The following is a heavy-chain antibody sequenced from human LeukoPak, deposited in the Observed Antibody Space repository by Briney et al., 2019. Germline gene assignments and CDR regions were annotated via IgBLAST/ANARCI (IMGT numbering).Heavy chain of an antibody. CDR3: ASAREYCDTAECYEYFQH. CDR1: GFTFSSYA. CDR2: ISGSDGST. J-gene: IGHJ1*01. V-gene: IGHV3-23*01. Sequence: GGSLRLSCAASGFTFSSYAMNWVRQAPGKGLEWVSAISGSDGSTYYADSVNGRFTISRDNSRNSLLLQMNSLRAEDTALYYCASAREYCDTAECYEYFQHWGQGTLVTVSS. D-gene: IGHD2/OR15-2a*01.